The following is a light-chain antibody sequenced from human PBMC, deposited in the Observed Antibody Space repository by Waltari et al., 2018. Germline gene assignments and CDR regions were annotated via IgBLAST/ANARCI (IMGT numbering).Light chain of an antibody. CDR1: SLPRKY. Sequence: SYELTQPPSVSVSPGQTARITCSGDSLPRKYAFWYPQKSGQAPVLVIYEDNKRPSGIPERFSGSSSGTMATLTISGAQVEDEADYYCSSTDSSGNLWVFGGGTKLTVL. CDR3: SSTDSSGNLWV. J-gene: IGLJ3*02. V-gene: IGLV3-10*01. CDR2: EDN.